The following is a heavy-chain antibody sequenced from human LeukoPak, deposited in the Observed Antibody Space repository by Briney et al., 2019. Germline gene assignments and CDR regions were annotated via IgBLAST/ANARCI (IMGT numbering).Heavy chain of an antibody. D-gene: IGHD5-24*01. V-gene: IGHV1-69*04. Sequence: SVKVSCKASGYTFTSYAISWVRQAPGQGLEWMGRIIPILGIANYAQKFQGRVTITADKSTSTAYMELSSLRSEDTAVYYCARDSRWLSNTFDYWGQGTLVTVSS. J-gene: IGHJ4*02. CDR2: IIPILGIA. CDR1: GYTFTSYA. CDR3: ARDSRWLSNTFDY.